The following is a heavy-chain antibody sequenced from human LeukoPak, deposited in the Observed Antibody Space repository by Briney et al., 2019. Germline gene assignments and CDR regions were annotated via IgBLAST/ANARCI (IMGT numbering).Heavy chain of an antibody. J-gene: IGHJ4*02. CDR2: MNPYSDNT. V-gene: IGHV1-8*01. CDR3: ARGRYSGYGIDS. CDR1: GYTFTSYD. Sequence: ASVKVSCKASGYTFTSYDINWVRQANGQGLEWKGWMNPYSDNTAYAQKFQGRVTMTSNTSISTAYMELSSLTSEDTAVYYCARGRYSGYGIDSWGQGTLVSVSS. D-gene: IGHD5-12*01.